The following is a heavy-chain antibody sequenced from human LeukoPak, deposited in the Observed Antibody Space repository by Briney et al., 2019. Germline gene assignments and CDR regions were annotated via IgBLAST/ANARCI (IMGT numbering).Heavy chain of an antibody. D-gene: IGHD2-2*01. CDR2: IYYSGST. CDR1: GASISSYY. CDR3: ARTTEDCSSTSCYQYWFDP. Sequence: PSETLSLTCTVSGASISSYYWSWVRQPPGKGLEWVGYIYYSGSTSYNPSLKSRVTISVDTSKNQISLKVRSVTAADTAVYYCARTTEDCSSTSCYQYWFDPWGQGTLVTVSS. J-gene: IGHJ5*02. V-gene: IGHV4-59*01.